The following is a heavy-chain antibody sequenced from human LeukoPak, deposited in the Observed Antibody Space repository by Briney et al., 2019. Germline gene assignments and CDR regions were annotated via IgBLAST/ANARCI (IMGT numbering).Heavy chain of an antibody. V-gene: IGHV3-30*04. CDR3: ASSDYYDSSGLIDY. D-gene: IGHD3-22*01. CDR2: ISYDGSNK. J-gene: IGHJ4*02. Sequence: QPGGSLRLSCAASGFTFSSYAMHWVRQAPGKGLEWVAVISYDGSNKYYADSVKGRFTISRDNSKNTLYLQMNSLRAEDTAVYYCASSDYYDSSGLIDYWGQGTLVTVSS. CDR1: GFTFSSYA.